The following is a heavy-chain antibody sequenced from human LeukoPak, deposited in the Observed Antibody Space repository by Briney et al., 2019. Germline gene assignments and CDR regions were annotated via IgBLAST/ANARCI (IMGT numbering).Heavy chain of an antibody. D-gene: IGHD3-3*01. J-gene: IGHJ4*02. Sequence: PGTSLRLSCAASGFTLSSYTMHWVRQAPGKGLDWVSLIMYDGSNKYYADSVKGRFTISRDNAKNSLYLQMNSLRAEDTAVYYCARDFLLEWQGGFDYWGQGTLVTVSS. CDR2: IMYDGSNK. CDR3: ARDFLLEWQGGFDY. CDR1: GFTLSSYT. V-gene: IGHV3-30*04.